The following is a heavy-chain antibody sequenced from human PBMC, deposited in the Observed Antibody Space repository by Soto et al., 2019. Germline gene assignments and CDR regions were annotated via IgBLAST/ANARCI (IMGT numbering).Heavy chain of an antibody. CDR2: IIPLFGTQ. CDR3: ARASPVICGGDPCYRLDSSFDS. V-gene: IGHV1-69*01. J-gene: IGHJ5*01. CDR1: GATFSTTG. Sequence: QVQLVQSGAEVRKPGSSLRVSCKTSGATFSTTGISWVRQAPGQGLEWMGGIIPLFGTQKYARKFQARVSITADESTNTVYMELNSLRPDVAAVYYCARASPVICGGDPCYRLDSSFDSWGQGSLVIVSS. D-gene: IGHD2-21*02.